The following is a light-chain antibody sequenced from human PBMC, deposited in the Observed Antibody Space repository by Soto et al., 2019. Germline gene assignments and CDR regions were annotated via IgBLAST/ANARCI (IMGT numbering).Light chain of an antibody. J-gene: IGLJ2*01. Sequence: QSALTQPPSVSAAPGQKVTISCSGSTSNIGNNYVSWYQHLPGTVPKLLIYDNNMRPSGIPDRFSASKSGTSATLDITRLQTGDEADYYCASWDSTMNVGVFGGGTKLTVL. CDR1: TSNIGNNY. CDR3: ASWDSTMNVGV. V-gene: IGLV1-51*01. CDR2: DNN.